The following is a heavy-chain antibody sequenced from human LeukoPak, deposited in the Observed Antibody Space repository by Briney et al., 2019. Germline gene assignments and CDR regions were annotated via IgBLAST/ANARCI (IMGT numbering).Heavy chain of an antibody. D-gene: IGHD5-18*01. V-gene: IGHV3-30-3*01. CDR3: AREGPQEAMVDY. J-gene: IGHJ4*02. CDR1: GFTFSSYA. CDR2: ISYDGSNK. Sequence: GGSLRLSCAASGFTFSSYAMHWVRQAPGKGLEWVAVISYDGSNKYYADSVKGRFTISRDNSKNTLYLQMNSLRAEDTAVYYCAREGPQEAMVDYWGQGTLVTVSS.